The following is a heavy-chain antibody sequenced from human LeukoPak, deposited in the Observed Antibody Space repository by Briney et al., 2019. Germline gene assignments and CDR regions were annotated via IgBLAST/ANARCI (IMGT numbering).Heavy chain of an antibody. V-gene: IGHV4-34*01. CDR1: GGSFSGYY. CDR3: AREDGSGSYLGWFDP. J-gene: IGHJ5*02. CDR2: INHSGST. Sequence: SETLSLTCAVYGGSFSGYYWSWIRQPPGKGLEWLGEINHSGSTNYNPSLKSRVTISVDTSKNQFSLKLSSLTAADTAVYYCAREDGSGSYLGWFDPWGQGTLVTVSS. D-gene: IGHD3-10*01.